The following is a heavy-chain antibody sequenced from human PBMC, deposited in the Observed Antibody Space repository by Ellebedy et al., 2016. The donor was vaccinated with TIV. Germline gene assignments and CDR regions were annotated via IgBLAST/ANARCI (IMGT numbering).Heavy chain of an antibody. CDR2: LNTDNGDT. CDR1: GYTLTELS. V-gene: IGHV1-3*04. Sequence: AASVKVSCKVSGYTLTELSMHWLRQAPGQRLEWMGWLNTDNGDTKYSQKFQGRVTFTTDTSASTAYMELSSLRSEDTDIYYCARDLGSTTWYGDAFDIWGQGTMVTVSS. D-gene: IGHD6-13*01. CDR3: ARDLGSTTWYGDAFDI. J-gene: IGHJ3*02.